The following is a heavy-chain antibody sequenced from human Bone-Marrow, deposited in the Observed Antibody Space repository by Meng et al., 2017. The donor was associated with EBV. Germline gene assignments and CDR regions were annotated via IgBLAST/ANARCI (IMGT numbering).Heavy chain of an antibody. CDR3: ASGPDYGYDY. CDR2: ISSSSSYI. V-gene: IGHV3-21*01. J-gene: IGHJ4*02. Sequence: EVQLVEAGGXVVKPGXSLRLSCAASGFTFSSYSMNWVRQAPGKGLEWVSSISSSSSYIYDADSVKGRFTISRDNAKNSLYLQMNSLRAENTAVYYCASGPDYGYDYRGQGTLVTVSS. CDR1: GFTFSSYS. D-gene: IGHD3-10*01.